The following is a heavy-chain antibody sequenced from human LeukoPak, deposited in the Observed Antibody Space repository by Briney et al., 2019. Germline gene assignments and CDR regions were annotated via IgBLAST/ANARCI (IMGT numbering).Heavy chain of an antibody. CDR1: GASISNYY. D-gene: IGHD1-1*01. CDR2: VSYSGRT. Sequence: SETLSLTCTVSGASISNYYWGWIRQPPGKGLECIGYVSYSGRTTHNPSLKSRVTISADTFNNQFTLKLTSVTAADTAVYYCARHERGAENLDYWGQGTLVTVSS. J-gene: IGHJ4*02. V-gene: IGHV4-59*08. CDR3: ARHERGAENLDY.